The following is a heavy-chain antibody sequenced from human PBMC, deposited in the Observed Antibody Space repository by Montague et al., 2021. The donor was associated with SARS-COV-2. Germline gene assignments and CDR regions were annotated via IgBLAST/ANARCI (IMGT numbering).Heavy chain of an antibody. CDR2: INPNSGGT. V-gene: IGHV1-2*04. J-gene: IGHJ6*02. CDR3: ARGGKGGGSRGGMDV. Sequence: SVKVSCKASGYTFTGYYIHWVRQAPGQGLEWMGWINPNSGGTNYAQKFQGWVTMTRDTSINTVYMELRRLRSDDTAVYYCARGGKGGGSRGGMDVWGQGTTVTVSS. D-gene: IGHD2-15*01. CDR1: GYTFTGYY.